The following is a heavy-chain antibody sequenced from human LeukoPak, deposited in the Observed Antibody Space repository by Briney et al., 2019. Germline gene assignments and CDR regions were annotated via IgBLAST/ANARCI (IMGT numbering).Heavy chain of an antibody. D-gene: IGHD3-3*01. Sequence: SETLSLTCTVSGASISSGGYSWSWVRQHPGKGLEWIGCIYYTGSTYYNPSLERRVTISVATSKNQFSLKVSSVTAADTAVYFCARTITIFGALGYFDYWGQGTPVTVSS. CDR1: GASISSGGYS. CDR2: IYYTGST. V-gene: IGHV4-31*03. CDR3: ARTITIFGALGYFDY. J-gene: IGHJ4*02.